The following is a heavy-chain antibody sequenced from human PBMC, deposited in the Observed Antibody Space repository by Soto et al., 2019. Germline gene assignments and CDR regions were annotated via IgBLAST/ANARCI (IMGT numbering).Heavy chain of an antibody. Sequence: GGSLRLSCAASGFTFSSYAMSWVRQAPGKGLEWVSAISGSGGSTYYADSVKGRFTISRDNSKNTLYLQMNSLRAEDTAVYYCAKPDYDFWSGYYTGTGAFDYWGQGTLVTVSS. CDR3: AKPDYDFWSGYYTGTGAFDY. CDR2: ISGSGGST. J-gene: IGHJ4*02. CDR1: GFTFSSYA. D-gene: IGHD3-3*01. V-gene: IGHV3-23*01.